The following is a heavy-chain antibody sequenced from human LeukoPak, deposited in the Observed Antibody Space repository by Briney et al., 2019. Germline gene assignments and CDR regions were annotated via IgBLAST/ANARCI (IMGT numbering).Heavy chain of an antibody. D-gene: IGHD2-15*01. CDR2: INPNSGGT. CDR1: GYTFTDYY. V-gene: IGHV1-2*06. CDR3: ATNEKIGGGYSNGWNDY. Sequence: AASVKVSCKTSGYTFTDYYIHWVRQAPGQGLEWMGRINPNSGGTDYPQKFQGRVTMTRDTSISTAYMELSRLTSDDTALYYCATNEKIGGGYSNGWNDYWGQGALVTVSS. J-gene: IGHJ4*02.